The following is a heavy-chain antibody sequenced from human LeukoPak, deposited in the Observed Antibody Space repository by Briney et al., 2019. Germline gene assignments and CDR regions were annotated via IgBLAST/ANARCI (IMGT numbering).Heavy chain of an antibody. CDR1: GFTFSSYS. J-gene: IGHJ4*02. CDR3: ARDLHPSFADY. CDR2: ISSSSSYI. Sequence: PGGSLRLSCAASGFTFSSYSMNWVRQAPGKGLEWVSSISSSSSYIYFADSVKGRFTISRDNAKNSLYLQMNSLRAEDTAVYYCARDLHPSFADYWGQGTLVTVSS. V-gene: IGHV3-21*01. D-gene: IGHD3-10*01.